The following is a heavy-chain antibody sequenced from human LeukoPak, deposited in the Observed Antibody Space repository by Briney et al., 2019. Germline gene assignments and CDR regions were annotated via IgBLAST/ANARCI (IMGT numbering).Heavy chain of an antibody. Sequence: SETLSLTCTVSGGSISSYYWSWLRQPPGKGLEWIGYIYYSGSTNYNPSLKSRVTISVDTSKNQFSLKLSSVTAADTAVYYCARAGRYCSSTSCYNWFDPWGQGTLVTVSS. CDR2: IYYSGST. J-gene: IGHJ5*02. D-gene: IGHD2-2*01. CDR1: GGSISSYY. CDR3: ARAGRYCSSTSCYNWFDP. V-gene: IGHV4-59*01.